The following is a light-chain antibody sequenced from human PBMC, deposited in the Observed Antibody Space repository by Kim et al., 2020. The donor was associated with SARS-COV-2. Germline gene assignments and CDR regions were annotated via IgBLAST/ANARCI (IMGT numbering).Light chain of an antibody. J-gene: IGKJ1*01. CDR2: GAS. Sequence: PGDRATPSCRASQSVSRNYVAWYQQKPGQAPRLLIYGASTRATGIPDRFSGSGSGTDFSLTISRLEPGDFAVYYCQQYDDSSSWTFGQGTKVEIK. CDR1: QSVSRNY. CDR3: QQYDDSSSWT. V-gene: IGKV3-20*01.